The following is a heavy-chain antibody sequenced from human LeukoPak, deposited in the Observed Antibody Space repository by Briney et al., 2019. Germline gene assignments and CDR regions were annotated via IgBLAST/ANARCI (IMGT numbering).Heavy chain of an antibody. J-gene: IGHJ4*02. CDR3: AKGRVVATITYDY. Sequence: PGGSLRLSCAASGLTFSSYAMSWVRQAPGKGLEWVSAISGSGGSTYYADSVKGRFTISRDNSKNTLYLQMNSLRAEDTAVYYCAKGRVVATITYDYWGQGTLVTVSS. CDR1: GLTFSSYA. D-gene: IGHD5-24*01. CDR2: ISGSGGST. V-gene: IGHV3-23*01.